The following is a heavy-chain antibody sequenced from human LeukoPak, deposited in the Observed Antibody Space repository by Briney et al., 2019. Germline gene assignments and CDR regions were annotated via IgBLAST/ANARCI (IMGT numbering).Heavy chain of an antibody. CDR3: ARGYCSSTSCYSYYYYGMDV. D-gene: IGHD2-2*01. CDR1: GGTFSSYA. CDR2: IIPIFGTA. Sequence: ASVKVSCKASGGTFSSYAISWVRQAPGQGLEWMGGIIPIFGTANYAQKFQGRVTITADESTSTAYMELSSLRSEDTAVYYCARGYCSSTSCYSYYYYGMDVWGQGTTVTVSS. V-gene: IGHV1-69*13. J-gene: IGHJ6*02.